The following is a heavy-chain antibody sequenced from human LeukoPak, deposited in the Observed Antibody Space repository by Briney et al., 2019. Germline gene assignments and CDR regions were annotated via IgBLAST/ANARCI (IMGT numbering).Heavy chain of an antibody. J-gene: IGHJ4*02. CDR2: IIPIFGTA. CDR1: GGTFSSYA. D-gene: IGHD7-27*01. V-gene: IGHV1-69*13. CDR3: AREGLGIHDFDY. Sequence: SVKVSRKASGGTFSSYAISWVRQAPGQGLEWMGGIIPIFGTANYAQKFQGRVTITADESTSTAYMELSSLRSEDTAVYYCAREGLGIHDFDYWGQGTLVTVSS.